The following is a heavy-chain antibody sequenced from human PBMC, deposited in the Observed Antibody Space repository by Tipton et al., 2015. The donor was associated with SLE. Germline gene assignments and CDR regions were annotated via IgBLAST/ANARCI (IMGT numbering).Heavy chain of an antibody. CDR1: GFKFDDYA. CDR2: ISRDSGSR. V-gene: IGHV3-9*01. D-gene: IGHD1-26*01. CDR3: TNGRAA. Sequence: RSLRLSCAASGFKFDDYAIHWVRQPPGKGLEWVSGISRDSGSRVFADSVKGRFTISRDNAKNSVYLQMNNLRPDDTALYYCTNGRAAWGQGTLVTVSS. J-gene: IGHJ4*02.